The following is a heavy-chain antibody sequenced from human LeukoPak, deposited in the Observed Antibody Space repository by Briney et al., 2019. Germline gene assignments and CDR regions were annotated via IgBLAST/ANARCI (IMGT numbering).Heavy chain of an antibody. CDR1: GGAISYYD. CDR2: IYYSGST. CDR3: ARAANTIFGVVQSYRYFDL. Sequence: SETLSLTCTVSGGAISYYDWSWIRQPPGKGLEWIGYIYYSGSTNYNPSLKSRVTMSVDTSNQFSLKLSSVTAADTAVYYCARAANTIFGVVQSYRYFDLWGRGTLVTVSS. V-gene: IGHV4-59*08. D-gene: IGHD3-3*01. J-gene: IGHJ2*01.